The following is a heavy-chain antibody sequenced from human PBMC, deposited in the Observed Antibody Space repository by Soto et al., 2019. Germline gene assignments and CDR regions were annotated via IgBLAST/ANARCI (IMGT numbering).Heavy chain of an antibody. Sequence: QVQLVESGGGVVQPGRSLRLSCAASGFTFSSYAMHWVHQAPGKGLEWVAVISYDGSNKYYADSVKGRFTISRDNSKNTLYLQMNSLRAEDTAVYYCARDPPASSSFDYWGQGTLVTVSS. D-gene: IGHD6-6*01. J-gene: IGHJ4*02. CDR3: ARDPPASSSFDY. V-gene: IGHV3-30-3*01. CDR1: GFTFSSYA. CDR2: ISYDGSNK.